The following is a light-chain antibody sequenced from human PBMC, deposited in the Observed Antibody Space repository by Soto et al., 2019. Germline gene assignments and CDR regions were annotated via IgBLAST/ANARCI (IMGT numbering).Light chain of an antibody. CDR1: QSVSSY. J-gene: IGKJ2*01. Sequence: EIVLTQSPATLSLSPGERATLSCRASQSVSSYLAWYQQKPGQAPRLLIYGASIRATGIPDRFSGSGSGTDFTLTISRLEPADFAVYYCQHYGSSPPYTFGQGTKLEIK. V-gene: IGKV3-20*01. CDR3: QHYGSSPPYT. CDR2: GAS.